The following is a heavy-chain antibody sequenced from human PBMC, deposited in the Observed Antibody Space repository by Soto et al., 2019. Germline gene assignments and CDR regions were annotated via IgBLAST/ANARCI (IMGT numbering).Heavy chain of an antibody. V-gene: IGHV1-69*02. D-gene: IGHD6-13*01. Sequence: ASVKVSCKASGGTFSSYTISWVRQAPGQGLEWMGRIIPILGIANYAQKFQGRVTITADKSTSTAYMELSSLRSEDTAVYYCARGYKQLIPFDYWGQGTLVTVSS. CDR2: IIPILGIA. CDR1: GGTFSSYT. CDR3: ARGYKQLIPFDY. J-gene: IGHJ4*02.